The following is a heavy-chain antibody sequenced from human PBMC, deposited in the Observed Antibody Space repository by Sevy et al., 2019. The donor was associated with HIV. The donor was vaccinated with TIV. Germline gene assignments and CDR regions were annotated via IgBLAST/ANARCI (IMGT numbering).Heavy chain of an antibody. CDR2: IYYTGST. J-gene: IGHJ5*02. CDR3: ARAPPVRSGDDSLNWLDP. V-gene: IGHV4-59*01. D-gene: IGHD5-12*01. CDR1: GGSISAYY. Sequence: SETLSITCTVSGGSISAYYWSWIRQPPGKPLEYIGYIYYTGSTNYNPSLKSRVTISVDTSKNQFSLKLNSVTAADTAVYFSARAPPVRSGDDSLNWLDPGGQGTLVTVSS.